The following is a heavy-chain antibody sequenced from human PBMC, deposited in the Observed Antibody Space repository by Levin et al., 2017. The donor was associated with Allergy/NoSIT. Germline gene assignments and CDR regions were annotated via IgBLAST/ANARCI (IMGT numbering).Heavy chain of an antibody. CDR1: GGSFRTYD. CDR2: INHSGST. CDR3: ARVGRSRVIGAGGRGPPRGMDG. V-gene: IGHV4-34*01. Sequence: GSLRLSCAVYGGSFRTYDWSWIRQPPGKGLEWIGEINHSGSTNYNPSLKSRITISVDSSKNQFSLKLSSVTAADTAVYYCARVGRSRVIGAGGRGPPRGMDGWGQGTTATVSS. D-gene: IGHD6-13*01. J-gene: IGHJ6*02.